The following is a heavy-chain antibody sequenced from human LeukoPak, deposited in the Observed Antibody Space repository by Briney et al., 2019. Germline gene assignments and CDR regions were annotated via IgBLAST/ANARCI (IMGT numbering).Heavy chain of an antibody. CDR1: GYTFTSNY. Sequence: GAAVKVSCKASGYTFTSNYIHWVRQAPGQGLEWMGMIYPRDGSTSYAQKFQGRVTVTRDTSTSTVHMELGGLRSEDTAVYYCARDSSDIRSLIAHWGQGTLVTVSS. J-gene: IGHJ1*01. CDR2: IYPRDGST. D-gene: IGHD2-21*02. CDR3: ARDSSDIRSLIAH. V-gene: IGHV1-46*01.